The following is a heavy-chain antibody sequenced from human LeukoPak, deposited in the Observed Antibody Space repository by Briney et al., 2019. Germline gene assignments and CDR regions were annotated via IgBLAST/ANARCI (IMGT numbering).Heavy chain of an antibody. CDR2: IKYDGSEK. Sequence: GGSLRLSCAASGFTFSSFWMSWVRQAPGGRLEWMANIKYDGSEKGYVDSVKGRFTISRDNAKNSLYLQMDSLRAEDTAVYYCGEGSVTELDFWGQGTLVAVSS. CDR3: GEGSVTELDF. J-gene: IGHJ4*02. CDR1: GFTFSSFW. V-gene: IGHV3-7*01. D-gene: IGHD2-21*02.